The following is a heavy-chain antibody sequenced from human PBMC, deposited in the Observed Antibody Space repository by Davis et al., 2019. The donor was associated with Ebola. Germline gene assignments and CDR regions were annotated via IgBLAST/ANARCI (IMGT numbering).Heavy chain of an antibody. CDR1: GGSISSYY. CDR2: IYYSGST. Sequence: SETLSLTCTVSGGSISSYYWSWIRQLPGKGLEWIGYIYYSGSTKYNPSHKSRVTISVDTSKNQFSLRLSSVTAADTAVYYCARGSAGHFDLWGRGTLVTVSS. V-gene: IGHV4-59*01. CDR3: ARGSAGHFDL. D-gene: IGHD6-13*01. J-gene: IGHJ2*01.